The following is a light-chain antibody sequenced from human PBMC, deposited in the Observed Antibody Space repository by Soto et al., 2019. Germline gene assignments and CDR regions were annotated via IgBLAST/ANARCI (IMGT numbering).Light chain of an antibody. Sequence: QSVLTQPASVSGSPGQSITISCTGTSSDVGGYNYVSWYQQHPGKAPKLMIYEVSNRPSGVSNRFSGSKSGNTASLTISGLQAEDEAEYYCSSYTSSSIDYVFGTGTQLTVL. CDR1: SSDVGGYNY. J-gene: IGLJ1*01. CDR3: SSYTSSSIDYV. V-gene: IGLV2-14*01. CDR2: EVS.